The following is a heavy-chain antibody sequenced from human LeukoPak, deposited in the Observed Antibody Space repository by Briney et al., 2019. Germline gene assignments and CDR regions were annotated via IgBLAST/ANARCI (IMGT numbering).Heavy chain of an antibody. J-gene: IGHJ5*02. CDR3: ARGKVVESAANWFDP. CDR2: INPSGGST. CDR1: GYTFTSYY. Sequence: ASVKVSCKASGYTFTSYYMHWVRPAPGQGLEWMGVINPSGGSTSYAQKFQGRVTMTRDTSTSTVYMELSSLRSEDTAVYYCARGKVVESAANWFDPWGQGTLVTVSS. V-gene: IGHV1-46*01. D-gene: IGHD2-2*01.